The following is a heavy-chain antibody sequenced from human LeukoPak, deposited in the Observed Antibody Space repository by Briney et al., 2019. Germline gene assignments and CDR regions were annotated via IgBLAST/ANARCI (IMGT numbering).Heavy chain of an antibody. CDR3: ARTGGGSGDYRPPLCDY. J-gene: IGHJ4*02. V-gene: IGHV4-34*01. D-gene: IGHD4-17*01. CDR2: INYSGRT. CDR1: GGSFSGYY. Sequence: SETLSLTCAVYGGSFSGYYWSWIRQPPGKGLEWIGNINYSGRTYYNPSLKSRVTISVDTSKNQFSLKLSSVTAAGTAVYYCARTGGGSGDYRPPLCDYWGQGTLVTVSS.